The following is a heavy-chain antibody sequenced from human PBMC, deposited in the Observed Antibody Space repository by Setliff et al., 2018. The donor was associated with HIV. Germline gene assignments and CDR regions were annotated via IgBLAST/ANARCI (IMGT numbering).Heavy chain of an antibody. CDR1: GFTFSSYS. Sequence: PGESLKISCAASGFTFSSYSMNWVRQAPGKGLEWVSSISSSSSYIYYADSVKGRFTISRDNAKNSLYLQMNSLTVEDTAIYFCARGHYSKSSGWGQGTLVTVSS. V-gene: IGHV3-21*04. D-gene: IGHD6-6*01. CDR3: ARGHYSKSSG. J-gene: IGHJ4*02. CDR2: ISSSSSYI.